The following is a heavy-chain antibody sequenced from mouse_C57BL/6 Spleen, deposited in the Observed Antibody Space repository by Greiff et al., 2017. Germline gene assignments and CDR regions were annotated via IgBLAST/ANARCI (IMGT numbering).Heavy chain of an antibody. V-gene: IGHV5-16*01. CDR2: INYDGSST. Sequence: EVKLMESEGGLVQPGSSMKLSCTASGFTFSDYYMAWVRQVPEKGLEWVANINYDGSSTYYLDALKSRFIISRDNAKNSLYLQMSSLKSEDTATYYCARGDAGFAYWGQGTLVTVSA. CDR1: GFTFSDYY. CDR3: ARGDAGFAY. D-gene: IGHD3-3*01. J-gene: IGHJ3*01.